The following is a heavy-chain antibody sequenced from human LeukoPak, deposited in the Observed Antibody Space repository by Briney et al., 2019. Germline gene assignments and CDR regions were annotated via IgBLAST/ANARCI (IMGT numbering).Heavy chain of an antibody. V-gene: IGHV3-7*03. CDR1: ELTFSRFW. D-gene: IGHD3-3*01. CDR3: ARVNWIFGVTYNWFDP. Sequence: GGSLRLSCAASELTFSRFWMSWVRQAPGKGLQWVANINQDGSEKHYVDSVKGRFTISRDNAENSLYLQMNSLRAEDTAVYYCARVNWIFGVTYNWFDPWGQGTLDTVSS. J-gene: IGHJ5*02. CDR2: INQDGSEK.